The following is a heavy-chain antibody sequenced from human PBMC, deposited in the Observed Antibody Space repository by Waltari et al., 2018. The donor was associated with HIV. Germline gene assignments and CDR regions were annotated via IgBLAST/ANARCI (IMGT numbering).Heavy chain of an antibody. CDR2: IDPSGGST. Sequence: QVQLVRSGAEVKKPGASVKVSCKASGYTFTSHHIHWVRQAPGQGHEWMGVIDPSGGSTSYAQKFQGRVSMTRDTSTRTVYMELSSLRSEDTAVYYCARGAVDGSSGYYWFDPWGRGTPVTVSS. J-gene: IGHJ5*02. CDR3: ARGAVDGSSGYYWFDP. CDR1: GYTFTSHH. D-gene: IGHD3-22*01. V-gene: IGHV1-46*01.